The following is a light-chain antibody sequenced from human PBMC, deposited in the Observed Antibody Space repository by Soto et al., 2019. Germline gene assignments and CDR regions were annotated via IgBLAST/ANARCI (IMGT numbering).Light chain of an antibody. V-gene: IGKV3-20*01. CDR1: QSISSSY. J-gene: IGKJ1*01. CDR2: GAS. Sequence: EIVLTQSPGTLSLSPGERTTLSCRDSQSISSSYLAWYQQKPGQAPRLLVYGASSSATGIPDRFSGSGSGTDFTLTISRLEPEDFALYYCQQYSSTFWTLGQGTKVESK. CDR3: QQYSSTFWT.